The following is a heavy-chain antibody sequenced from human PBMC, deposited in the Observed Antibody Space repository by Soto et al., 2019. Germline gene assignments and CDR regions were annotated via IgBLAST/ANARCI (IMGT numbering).Heavy chain of an antibody. Sequence: SETLSLTCTVSGGSISSSSYYWGWIRQPPGKGLEWIGSIYYSGSTYYNPSLKSRVTISVDTSKNQFSLTLSSVTAADTAVYYCARRYGYYFDYWGQGTPVTVSS. D-gene: IGHD4-17*01. CDR2: IYYSGST. CDR3: ARRYGYYFDY. J-gene: IGHJ4*02. CDR1: GGSISSSSYY. V-gene: IGHV4-39*01.